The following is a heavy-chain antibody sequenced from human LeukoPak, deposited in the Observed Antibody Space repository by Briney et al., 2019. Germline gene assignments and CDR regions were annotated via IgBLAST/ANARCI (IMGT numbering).Heavy chain of an antibody. CDR1: GGSISSSSYY. D-gene: IGHD3-22*01. CDR3: AREGGYYDSSGYDDAFDI. V-gene: IGHV4-39*07. J-gene: IGHJ3*02. CDR2: IYYSGST. Sequence: SETLSLTCTVSGGSISSSSYYWGWIRQPPGKGLEWIGSIYYSGSTYYNPSLKSRVTISVDTSKNQFSLKLSSVTAADTAVYYCAREGGYYDSSGYDDAFDIWGQGTMVTVSS.